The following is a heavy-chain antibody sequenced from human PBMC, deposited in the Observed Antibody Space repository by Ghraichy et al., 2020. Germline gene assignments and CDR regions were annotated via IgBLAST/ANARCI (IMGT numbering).Heavy chain of an antibody. V-gene: IGHV3-49*03. CDR3: TRDHYSTSTGYYTGE. D-gene: IGHD3/OR15-3a*01. Sequence: GGSLRLSCTTSGFTFGDYGLSWLRQAPGKGLGWVGFIRSKIYGGTTEYAASGKGRFTVSRDDSKSIAYLQMNSLKTEDTAIYYCTRDHYSTSTGYYTGEWGQGTLVTVSS. J-gene: IGHJ4*02. CDR2: IRSKIYGGTT. CDR1: GFTFGDYG.